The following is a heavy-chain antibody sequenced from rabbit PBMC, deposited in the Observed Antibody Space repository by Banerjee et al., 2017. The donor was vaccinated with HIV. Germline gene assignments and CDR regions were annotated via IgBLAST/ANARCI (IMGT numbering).Heavy chain of an antibody. CDR1: GIDFISYYY. Sequence: QSLEESGGDLVQPGATLTLTCKASGIDFISYYYICWVRQAAGKGLEWIGCMYTGSSGTTEYASWAKGRVTICKTSSTTVSLQMTSLTVAYTDSYFFARAYGDGSVGVWSWWGQGT. CDR3: ARAYGDGSVGVWSW. J-gene: IGHJ4*01. D-gene: IGHD5-1*01. CDR2: MYTGSSGTT. V-gene: IGHV1S40*01.